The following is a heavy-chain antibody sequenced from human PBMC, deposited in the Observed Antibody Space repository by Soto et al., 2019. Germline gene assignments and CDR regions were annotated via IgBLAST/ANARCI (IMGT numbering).Heavy chain of an antibody. V-gene: IGHV1-8*01. CDR3: ARSTNDYGDRH. D-gene: IGHD4-17*01. CDR2: MNPNSGNT. J-gene: IGHJ4*02. CDR1: GYTLTSYD. Sequence: ASVKISCKASGYTLTSYDINWVRQATGQGLEWMGWMNPNSGNTGYAQKFQGRVTMTRNTSISTAYMELSSLRSDGTAVYYCARSTNDYGDRHWGQGTLVTVSS.